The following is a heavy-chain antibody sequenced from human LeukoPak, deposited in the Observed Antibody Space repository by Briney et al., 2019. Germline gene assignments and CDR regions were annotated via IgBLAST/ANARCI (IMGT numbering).Heavy chain of an antibody. D-gene: IGHD6-13*01. J-gene: IGHJ3*02. CDR2: IIPIFGTA. Sequence: ASVKVSCKASGGTFSSYAISWVRQAPGQGLEWMGGIIPIFGTANYAQKFQGRVTITADKSTSTAYMELSSLRSEGTAVYYCARARIAAAGDDAFDIWGQGTMVTVSS. V-gene: IGHV1-69*06. CDR1: GGTFSSYA. CDR3: ARARIAAAGDDAFDI.